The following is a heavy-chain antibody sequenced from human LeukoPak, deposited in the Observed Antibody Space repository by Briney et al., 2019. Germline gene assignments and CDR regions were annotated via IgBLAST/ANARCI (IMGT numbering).Heavy chain of an antibody. D-gene: IGHD1-26*01. J-gene: IGHJ3*02. CDR1: GFTFSSYG. CDR3: AKETYSGSYAFDI. CDR2: ISYDGSNK. V-gene: IGHV3-30*18. Sequence: GGSLRLSCAASGFTFSSYGMHWVRQAPGKGLEWVAVISYDGSNKYYADSVKGRFTISRDNSKNTLYLQMNSLRAEDTAVYYCAKETYSGSYAFDIWGQGTMVTVSS.